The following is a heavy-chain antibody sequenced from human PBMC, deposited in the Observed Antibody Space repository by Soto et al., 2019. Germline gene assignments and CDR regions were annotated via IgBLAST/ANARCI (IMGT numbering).Heavy chain of an antibody. CDR2: INVGNGNT. Sequence: QVQLVQSGAEEKKPGASVKVSCKASGYTFTSYAMHWVRQAPGQRLEWMGWINVGNGNTKYSQKFQGRVTITRDTSASTAYMELSSLRSEDTAVYYCARAWVVVTAPDYWGQGTLVTVSS. V-gene: IGHV1-3*05. D-gene: IGHD2-21*02. CDR3: ARAWVVVTAPDY. CDR1: GYTFTSYA. J-gene: IGHJ4*02.